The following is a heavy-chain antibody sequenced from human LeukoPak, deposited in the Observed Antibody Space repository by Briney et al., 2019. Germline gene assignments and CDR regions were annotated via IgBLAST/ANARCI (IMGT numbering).Heavy chain of an antibody. J-gene: IGHJ4*02. Sequence: GGSLRLSCAASGFTFSDSSMTWVRQGPVKGLEWLSYISPTSHTLYADSVRGRFTISRDNAKNSLYLQMNSLKDEDTAVYYCATDKYGGPVHWGQGTLVTVSS. CDR2: ISPTSHT. CDR3: ATDKYGGPVH. D-gene: IGHD5-12*01. V-gene: IGHV3-48*02. CDR1: GFTFSDSS.